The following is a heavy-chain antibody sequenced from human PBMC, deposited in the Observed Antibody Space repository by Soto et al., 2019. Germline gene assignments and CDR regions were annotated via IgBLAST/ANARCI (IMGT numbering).Heavy chain of an antibody. V-gene: IGHV1-69*13. Sequence: SVKVSCKASGGTFSSYAISWVRQAPGQGLEWMGGIIPIFGTANYAQKFQGRVTITADESTSTAYMELSSLRSEDTAVYYCARGRYYYDSSGYYDYWGQGTLVTVSS. CDR3: ARGRYYYDSSGYYDY. J-gene: IGHJ4*02. CDR2: IIPIFGTA. D-gene: IGHD3-22*01. CDR1: GGTFSSYA.